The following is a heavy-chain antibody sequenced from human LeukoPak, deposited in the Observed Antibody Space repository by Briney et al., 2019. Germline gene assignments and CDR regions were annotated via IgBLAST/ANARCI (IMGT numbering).Heavy chain of an antibody. V-gene: IGHV3-23*01. CDR1: GFTFSSYA. CDR3: AKAPIAVAGKGAYFDY. J-gene: IGHJ4*02. Sequence: GASLRLSCAASGFTFSSYAMSWVRQAPGKGLEWVSAISGSGGSTYYADSVKGRFTISRDNSKNTLYLQMNSLRAEDTAVYYCAKAPIAVAGKGAYFDYWGQGTLVTVSS. CDR2: ISGSGGST. D-gene: IGHD6-19*01.